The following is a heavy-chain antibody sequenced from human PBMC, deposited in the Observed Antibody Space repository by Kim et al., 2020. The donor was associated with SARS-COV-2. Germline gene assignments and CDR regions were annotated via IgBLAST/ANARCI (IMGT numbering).Heavy chain of an antibody. CDR1: GGTFSSYA. CDR3: ARDRGESSSWYWFDP. J-gene: IGHJ5*02. CDR2: IIPIFGTA. V-gene: IGHV1-69*13. D-gene: IGHD6-13*01. Sequence: SVKVSCKASGGTFSSYAISWVRQAPGQGLEWMGGIIPIFGTANYAQKFQGRVTITADESTSTAYMELSSLRSEDTAVYYCARDRGESSSWYWFDPWGQGTLVTVSS.